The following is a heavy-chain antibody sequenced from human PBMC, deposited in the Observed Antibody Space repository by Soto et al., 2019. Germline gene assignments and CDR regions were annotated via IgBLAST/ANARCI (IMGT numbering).Heavy chain of an antibody. Sequence: EVQLLESGGGLVQPGGSLRLSCAASGFTFSTYAMSSVRQAPGHGLEWVSGISGGGGTYYADSVKGRFTISRDNSKNTLYLQMNSLRAEDTAVYYCAKIPRSSAWLDFDYWGQGTLVTVSS. V-gene: IGHV3-23*01. D-gene: IGHD6-19*01. J-gene: IGHJ4*02. CDR1: GFTFSTYA. CDR3: AKIPRSSAWLDFDY. CDR2: ISGGGGT.